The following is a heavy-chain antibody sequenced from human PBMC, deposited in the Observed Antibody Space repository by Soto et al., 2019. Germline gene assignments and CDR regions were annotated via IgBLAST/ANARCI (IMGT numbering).Heavy chain of an antibody. D-gene: IGHD3-22*01. Sequence: SETLSLTCAVYGGSFSGYYWSWIRHPPGKGLEWIGEIDHSGSTNYSPSLKSRVTISVDTSKNQFSLKLSSVAAADTAVYYCARGGYYYDSSGRIRFDYWGQGTLVTVSS. CDR1: GGSFSGYY. CDR3: ARGGYYYDSSGRIRFDY. CDR2: IDHSGST. J-gene: IGHJ4*02. V-gene: IGHV4-34*01.